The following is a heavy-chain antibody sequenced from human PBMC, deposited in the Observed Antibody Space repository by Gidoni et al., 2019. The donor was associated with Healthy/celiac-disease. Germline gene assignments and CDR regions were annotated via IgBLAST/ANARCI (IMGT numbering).Heavy chain of an antibody. CDR3: AKGYSSGWHTEYYFDY. CDR2: ISYYGSNK. V-gene: IGHV3-30*18. CDR1: GFTFSSYG. D-gene: IGHD6-19*01. Sequence: QVQLVESGGGVVQPGRSLRPSCAASGFTFSSYGMHWVRQAPGKGLEGVAVISYYGSNKSYADSVKGRFTISRDNSKNTLYLQMNSLRAEDTAVYYCAKGYSSGWHTEYYFDYWGQGTLVTVSS. J-gene: IGHJ4*02.